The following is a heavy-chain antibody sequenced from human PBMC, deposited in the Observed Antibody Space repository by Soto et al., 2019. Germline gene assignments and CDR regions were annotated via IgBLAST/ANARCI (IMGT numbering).Heavy chain of an antibody. D-gene: IGHD6-13*01. CDR1: GFTFSSYA. CDR2: ISGSGGST. V-gene: IGHV3-23*01. CDR3: AKDLIAAAGTGNDY. Sequence: GESLKISCAASGFTFSSYAMSWVRQAPGKGLEWVSAISGSGGSTYYADSVKGRFTISRDNSKNTLYLQMNSLRAEDTAVYYCAKDLIAAAGTGNDYWGQGTLVTVSS. J-gene: IGHJ4*02.